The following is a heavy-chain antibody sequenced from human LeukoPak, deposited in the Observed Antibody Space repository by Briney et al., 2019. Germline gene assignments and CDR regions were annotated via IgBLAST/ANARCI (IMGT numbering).Heavy chain of an antibody. V-gene: IGHV3-7*01. CDR3: ARELRSSKWAGPYYYYYMDV. D-gene: IGHD2-2*01. CDR2: IKQDGSEK. CDR1: GFTFSSYW. J-gene: IGHJ6*03. Sequence: PGGSLRLSCAASGFTFSSYWMSWVRQAPGKGLEWVANIKQDGSEKYYVDSVKGRFTISRDNAKNSLYLQMNSLRAEDTAVYYCARELRSSKWAGPYYYYYMDVWGKGTTVTVSS.